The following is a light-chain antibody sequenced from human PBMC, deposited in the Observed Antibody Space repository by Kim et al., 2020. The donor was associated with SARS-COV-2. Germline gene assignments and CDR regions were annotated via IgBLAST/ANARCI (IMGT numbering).Light chain of an antibody. J-gene: IGLJ3*02. V-gene: IGLV2-14*04. CDR2: DIS. CDR1: SSDGGGYNY. CDR3: SSFTSSSTWV. Sequence: SSPISCTGASSDGGGYNYVSWYQQPPGKATQLMIYDISKRPSGVSNRFSGSKSGNTSSLTISGLQAEDEADYHCSSFTSSSTWVFGGGTQLTVL.